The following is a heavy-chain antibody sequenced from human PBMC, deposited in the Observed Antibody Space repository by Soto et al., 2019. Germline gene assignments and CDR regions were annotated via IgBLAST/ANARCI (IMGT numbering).Heavy chain of an antibody. CDR3: ARGSLLRYFHWLPPDGMDV. CDR2: IYYSGST. D-gene: IGHD3-9*01. J-gene: IGHJ6*02. CDR1: GGSISSYY. Sequence: QVQLQESGPGLVKPSETLSLTCTVSGGSISSYYWSWIRQPPGKGLEWIGYIYYSGSTNYNPSLKSRVTISVDRSKNQFSLKLSSVTATDPAVYYCARGSLLRYFHWLPPDGMDVWGQGTTVTVSS. V-gene: IGHV4-59*01.